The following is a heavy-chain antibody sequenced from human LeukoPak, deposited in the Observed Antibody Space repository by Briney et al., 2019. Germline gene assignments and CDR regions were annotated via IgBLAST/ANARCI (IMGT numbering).Heavy chain of an antibody. CDR1: GGTFSRYA. D-gene: IGHD3-22*01. CDR2: IIPIFGTA. J-gene: IGHJ4*02. Sequence: GASVKVSCKASGGTFSRYAISWVRQAPGQGLEWMGGIIPIFGTANYAQKFQGRVTITADESTSTAYMELSSLRSEDTAVYYCARGPTYYYDSSGYPSYPHFDYWGQGTLVTVSS. CDR3: ARGPTYYYDSSGYPSYPHFDY. V-gene: IGHV1-69*13.